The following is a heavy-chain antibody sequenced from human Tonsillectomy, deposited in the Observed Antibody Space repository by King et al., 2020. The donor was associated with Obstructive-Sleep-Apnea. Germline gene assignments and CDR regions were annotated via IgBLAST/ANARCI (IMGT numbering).Heavy chain of an antibody. V-gene: IGHV3-30*04. CDR3: AREYYGSGTDAFDI. Sequence: VQLVESGGGVVQPGRSLRLSWAASGFTFTSYSMHWVRQAPGKGLAGVGVIFDVGNKKDYPDPVKGRFTYSRDNSDNTLYLQMNNLRADDTAIYYCAREYYGSGTDAFDIWGQGTRVTVSS. J-gene: IGHJ3*02. CDR2: IFDVGNKK. D-gene: IGHD3-10*01. CDR1: GFTFTSYS.